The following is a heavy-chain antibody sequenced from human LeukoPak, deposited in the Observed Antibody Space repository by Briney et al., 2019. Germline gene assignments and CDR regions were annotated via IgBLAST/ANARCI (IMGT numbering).Heavy chain of an antibody. D-gene: IGHD6-13*01. CDR3: ARDLLGGSSWSAVGGAGDY. V-gene: IGHV3-7*01. Sequence: PGGSLRLSCAASGFTFSSYWMSWVRQAPGKGLEWVANIKQDGSEKYYVDSVKGRFTISRDNAKNSLYLQMNSLRAEDTAVYYCARDLLGGSSWSAVGGAGDYWGQGTLVTVSS. J-gene: IGHJ4*02. CDR2: IKQDGSEK. CDR1: GFTFSSYW.